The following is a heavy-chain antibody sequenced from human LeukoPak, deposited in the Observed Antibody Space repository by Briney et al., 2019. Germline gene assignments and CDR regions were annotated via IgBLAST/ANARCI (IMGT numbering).Heavy chain of an antibody. CDR1: GGSISSGSYY. Sequence: PSETLSLTCTVSGGSISSGSYYWSWTRQPAGKGLEWIGRIYTSGSTNYNPSLKSRVTISVDTSKNQFSLKLSSVTAADTAVYYCARYEENSGWYSYYFDYWGQGTLVTVSS. CDR2: IYTSGST. CDR3: ARYEENSGWYSYYFDY. J-gene: IGHJ4*02. D-gene: IGHD6-19*01. V-gene: IGHV4-61*02.